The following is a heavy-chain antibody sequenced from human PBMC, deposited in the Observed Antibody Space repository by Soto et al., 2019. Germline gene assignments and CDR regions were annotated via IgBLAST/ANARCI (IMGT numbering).Heavy chain of an antibody. V-gene: IGHV4-31*03. CDR1: GGSISSGGYY. J-gene: IGHJ4*02. D-gene: IGHD2-2*01. CDR2: IYYSGST. Sequence: SETLSLTCTVSGGSISSGGYYWSWIRQHPGKGLEWIGYIYYSGSTYYNPSLKSRVTISVDTSKNQFSLKLSSVTAADTAVYYCARDRYCSSTSCYGIDYWGQGTLVTVSS. CDR3: ARDRYCSSTSCYGIDY.